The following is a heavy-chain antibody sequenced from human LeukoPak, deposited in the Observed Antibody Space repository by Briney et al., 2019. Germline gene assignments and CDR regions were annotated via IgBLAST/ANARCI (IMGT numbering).Heavy chain of an antibody. V-gene: IGHV3-21*01. CDR1: GFTFSSYT. CDR2: ISSSSSYI. CDR3: ARDGITISGAGGMDV. J-gene: IGHJ6*02. Sequence: PGGSLRLSCAASGFTFSSYTMNWVRQAPEKGLEWVSSISSSSSYIYHADSVKGRFTISRDNAKNSVYLQMDSLRAEDTAVYYCARDGITISGAGGMDVWGQGTTVTVSS. D-gene: IGHD3-3*01.